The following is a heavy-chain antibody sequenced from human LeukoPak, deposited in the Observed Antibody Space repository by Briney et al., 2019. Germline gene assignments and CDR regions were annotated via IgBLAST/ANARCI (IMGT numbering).Heavy chain of an antibody. CDR3: ARVLRFLEWVRFDY. J-gene: IGHJ4*02. V-gene: IGHV3-48*01. Sequence: HPGGSLRLSCAASGFTFSSYSMNWVRQAPGKGLEWVSYISSSSSTIYYADSVKGRFTISRDNAKNSLYLQMNSLRAEDTAVYYCARVLRFLEWVRFDYWGQGTLATVSS. CDR2: ISSSSSTI. CDR1: GFTFSSYS. D-gene: IGHD3-3*01.